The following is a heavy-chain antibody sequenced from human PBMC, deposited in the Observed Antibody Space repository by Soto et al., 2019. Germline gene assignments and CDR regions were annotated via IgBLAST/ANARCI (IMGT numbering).Heavy chain of an antibody. V-gene: IGHV3-64D*06. CDR2: ISTNGGST. CDR3: VKGEYYYDSSGYYPFDY. D-gene: IGHD3-22*01. CDR1: GFTFSSYA. Sequence: AGSLSLSCSASGFTFSSYAMHWVRQAPGKGLEYVSSISTNGGSTHYADSVKGRFTISRDNSKNTQYLQMSSLRADDTAVYYCVKGEYYYDSSGYYPFDYWGQGTLVTVSS. J-gene: IGHJ4*02.